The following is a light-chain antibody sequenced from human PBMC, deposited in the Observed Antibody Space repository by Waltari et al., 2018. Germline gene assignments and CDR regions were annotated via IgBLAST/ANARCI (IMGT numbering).Light chain of an antibody. CDR1: QSVDNY. CDR3: QHRRNWPLT. Sequence: EIVLTQSPATLSLSPGERATLSCRASQSVDNYLAWYQQKPGQAPRLLIYDVSNRATGIPARFSGSGSGTDFTLTISSLEPEDFAVYFCQHRRNWPLTFGGGTNVEIK. J-gene: IGKJ4*01. V-gene: IGKV3-11*01. CDR2: DVS.